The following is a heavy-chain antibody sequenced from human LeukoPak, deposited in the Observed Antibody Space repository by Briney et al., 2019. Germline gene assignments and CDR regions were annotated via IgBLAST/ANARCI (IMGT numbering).Heavy chain of an antibody. CDR3: ARDLMGIAYRGAFYH. Sequence: GGSLRLSCAASGFTFSSYWMSWVRQAPGKGLEWVANIKQDGSEKYYVDSVKGRFTLSRDNAENSLYLQMNSLRAEDTAVYYCARDLMGIAYRGAFYHWGQGTLVTVSS. CDR2: IKQDGSEK. D-gene: IGHD6-13*01. CDR1: GFTFSSYW. V-gene: IGHV3-7*03. J-gene: IGHJ5*02.